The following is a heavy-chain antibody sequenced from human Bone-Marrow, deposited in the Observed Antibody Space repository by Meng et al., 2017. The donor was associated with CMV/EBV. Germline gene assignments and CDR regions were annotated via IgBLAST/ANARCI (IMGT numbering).Heavy chain of an antibody. CDR2: ISAYNGNT. CDR1: GYTFTSYG. D-gene: IGHD4-23*01. V-gene: IGHV1-18*01. J-gene: IGHJ4*02. CDR3: ARDRGVVTPTDDY. Sequence: ASVKVSCKASGYTFTSYGISWVRQAPGQGLEWMGWISAYNGNTNYAQKLQGRVTMTRDTSISTAYMELSRLRSDDTAVYYCARDRGVVTPTDDYWGQGTLVTVSS.